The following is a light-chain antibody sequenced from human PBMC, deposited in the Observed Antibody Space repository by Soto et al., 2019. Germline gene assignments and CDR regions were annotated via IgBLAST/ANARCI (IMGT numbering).Light chain of an antibody. CDR3: QQYNNWPPWT. CDR1: QSVSSN. J-gene: IGKJ1*01. V-gene: IGKV3-15*01. CDR2: GAS. Sequence: EIMMTQSPATLSVSPGERATLSCRASQSVSSNLAWYQQKPGQAPRLLIYGASTRATGIPVRFSGSGSGTEFTLTISSKQSEDFAVYYCQQYNNWPPWTFGQGTKVDIK.